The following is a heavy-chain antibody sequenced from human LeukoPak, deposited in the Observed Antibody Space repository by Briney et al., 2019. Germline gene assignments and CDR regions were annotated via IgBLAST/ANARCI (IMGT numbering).Heavy chain of an antibody. V-gene: IGHV1-18*01. CDR3: ARDARAFAASGDYGDRRTDDWFDP. Sequence: ASVKVSYKASGYTFTSYGISWVRQAPGQGLEWMGWISAYNGNTNYAQKLQGRVTMTTDTSTSTAYMELRSLRSDDTAVYYCARDARAFAASGDYGDRRTDDWFDPWGQGTLVTVSS. CDR2: ISAYNGNT. CDR1: GYTFTSYG. J-gene: IGHJ5*02. D-gene: IGHD4-17*01.